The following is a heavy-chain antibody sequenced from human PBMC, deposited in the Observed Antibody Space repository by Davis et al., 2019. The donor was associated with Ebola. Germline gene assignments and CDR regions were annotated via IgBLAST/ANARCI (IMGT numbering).Heavy chain of an antibody. CDR3: ARDRGYNWNDDVGYYFDY. J-gene: IGHJ4*02. V-gene: IGHV3-30-3*01. CDR1: GFTFSSYA. Sequence: PGGSLRLSCAASGFTFSSYAMHWVRQAPGKGLEWVAVISYDGSNKYYADSVKGRFTISRDNSKNTLYLQMNSLRAEDTAVYYCARDRGYNWNDDVGYYFDYWGQGTLVTVSS. CDR2: ISYDGSNK. D-gene: IGHD1-1*01.